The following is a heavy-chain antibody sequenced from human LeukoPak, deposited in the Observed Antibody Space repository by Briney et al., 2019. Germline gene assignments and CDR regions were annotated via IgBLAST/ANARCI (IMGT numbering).Heavy chain of an antibody. CDR1: GFTFSSYA. CDR3: AKDFEYYYGSGTFDY. CDR2: IRYDGSNK. V-gene: IGHV3-30*02. Sequence: GGSLRLSCAASGFTFSSYAMSWVRQAPGKGLEWVAFIRYDGSNKYYADSVKGRFTISRDNSKNTLYLQMNSLRAEDTAVYYCAKDFEYYYGSGTFDYWGQGTLVTVSS. J-gene: IGHJ4*02. D-gene: IGHD3-10*01.